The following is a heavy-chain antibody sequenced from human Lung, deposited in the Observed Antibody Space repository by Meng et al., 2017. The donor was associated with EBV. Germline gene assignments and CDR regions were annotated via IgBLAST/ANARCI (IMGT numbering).Heavy chain of an antibody. CDR1: GFTCSSYG. Sequence: LVDPGGGVVQPGRSLRLSCPASGFTCSSYGMHWARQAPGKGLEWVAVISYDGSNKYYADSVKGRFTISRDNSKNTLYLQMNSLRAEDTAVYYCSFTESWGQGTLVTVSS. CDR3: SFTES. J-gene: IGHJ4*02. D-gene: IGHD1-14*01. CDR2: ISYDGSNK. V-gene: IGHV3-30*03.